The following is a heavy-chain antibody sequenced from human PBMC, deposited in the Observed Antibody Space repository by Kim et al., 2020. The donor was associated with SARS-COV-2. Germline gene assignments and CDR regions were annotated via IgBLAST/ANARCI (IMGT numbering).Heavy chain of an antibody. J-gene: IGHJ4*02. Sequence: SETLSLTCTVSGGSISSSSYYWGWIRQPPGKGLEWIGSIYYSGSTYYNPSLKSRVTISVDTSKNQFSLKLSSVTAADTAVYYCVLPSPYSSSYYFDYWGQGTLVTVSS. D-gene: IGHD6-6*01. V-gene: IGHV4-39*07. CDR2: IYYSGST. CDR1: GGSISSSSYY. CDR3: VLPSPYSSSYYFDY.